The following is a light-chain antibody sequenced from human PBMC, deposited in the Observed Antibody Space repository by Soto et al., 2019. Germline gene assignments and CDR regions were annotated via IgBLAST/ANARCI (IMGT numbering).Light chain of an antibody. V-gene: IGKV1-5*01. CDR1: QNINNY. CDR3: QQYSIYST. CDR2: DAS. J-gene: IGKJ1*01. Sequence: DIHITQNPSPLSASVGDRVPFTGQASQNINNYLNWYQQKPGRAPKLLIYDASSLESGVPSRFSGSGSVTEFTLTISSLQPDDFASYYGQQYSIYSTFGQGTKVDIK.